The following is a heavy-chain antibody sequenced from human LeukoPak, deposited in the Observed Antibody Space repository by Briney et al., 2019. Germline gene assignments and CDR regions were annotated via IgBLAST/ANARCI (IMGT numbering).Heavy chain of an antibody. CDR1: GYTFTSYG. CDR2: ISTYNGNT. Sequence: GASVKVSCKASGYTFTSYGISWVRQAPGQGLEWMGWISTYNGNTNYAQKLQGRVTMTTDTSTSTAYMELRSLRSDDTAVYYCAREFPYYYDSSGPYPVYYFDYWGRGTLVTVSS. V-gene: IGHV1-18*01. D-gene: IGHD3-22*01. J-gene: IGHJ4*02. CDR3: AREFPYYYDSSGPYPVYYFDY.